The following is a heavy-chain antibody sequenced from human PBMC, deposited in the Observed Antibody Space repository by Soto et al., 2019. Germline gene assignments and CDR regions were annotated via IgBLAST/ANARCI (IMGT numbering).Heavy chain of an antibody. D-gene: IGHD2-2*02. CDR2: ISGSGGST. J-gene: IGHJ6*02. V-gene: IGHV3-23*01. CDR3: AKVLYCSSTSCYRGAYYYYGMDV. Sequence: EVQLLESGGGLVQPGGSLRLSCAASGFTFSSYTMSWVRQAPGKGLEWVSAISGSGGSTYYADSVKGRFTISRDNSKNTLYLQMNSLRAEDTAVYYCAKVLYCSSTSCYRGAYYYYGMDVWGQGTTVTVSS. CDR1: GFTFSSYT.